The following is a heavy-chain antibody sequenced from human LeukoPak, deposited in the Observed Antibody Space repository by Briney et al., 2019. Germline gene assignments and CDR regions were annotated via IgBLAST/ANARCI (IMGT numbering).Heavy chain of an antibody. J-gene: IGHJ6*03. CDR2: IYSGGST. CDR3: ARDRGIRPYYYYYMDV. CDR1: GFTVSSNY. Sequence: GGSLRLSCAASGFTVSSNYMSWVRQAPGKGPEWVSVIYSGGSTYYADSVKGRFTISRDNSKNTLYLQVNSLRAEDTAVYYCARDRGIRPYYYYYMDVWGKGTTVTVSS. D-gene: IGHD1-14*01. V-gene: IGHV3-66*02.